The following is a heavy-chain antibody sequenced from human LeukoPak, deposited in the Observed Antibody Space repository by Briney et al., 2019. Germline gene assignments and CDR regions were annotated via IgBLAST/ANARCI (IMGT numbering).Heavy chain of an antibody. Sequence: GGSLRLSCAAYGFTFSSYSMNWVRQAPGKGLEWVAVISYDGSIKYYADSVKGRFTISRDNSKNTLYLQMNSLRVGDTAVYYCAGDPITSTGIRYFDYWGQGTLVTVSS. CDR3: AGDPITSTGIRYFDY. V-gene: IGHV3-30*03. J-gene: IGHJ4*02. CDR1: GFTFSSYS. CDR2: ISYDGSIK. D-gene: IGHD2-21*02.